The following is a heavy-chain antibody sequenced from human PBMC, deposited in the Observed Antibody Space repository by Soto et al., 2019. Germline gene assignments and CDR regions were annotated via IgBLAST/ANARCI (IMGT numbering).Heavy chain of an antibody. CDR3: AKDLGILTGYKLLDY. D-gene: IGHD3-9*01. CDR2: ISYDGSNK. Sequence: QVQLVESGGGVVQPGRSLRLSCAASGFTFSSYGMHWVRRAPGKGLEWVAVISYDGSNKYYADSVKGRFTISRDNSKNTLYLQMNSLRAEDTAVYYCAKDLGILTGYKLLDYWGQGTLVTVSS. J-gene: IGHJ4*02. V-gene: IGHV3-30*18. CDR1: GFTFSSYG.